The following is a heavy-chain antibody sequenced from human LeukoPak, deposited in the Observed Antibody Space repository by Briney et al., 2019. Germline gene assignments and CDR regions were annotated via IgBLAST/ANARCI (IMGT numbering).Heavy chain of an antibody. CDR1: GYTFTDYN. V-gene: IGHV1-2*02. CDR2: ISPYSGDT. Sequence: ASVTVSCKASGYTFTDYNMHWVRQAPGQGLEWMGWISPYSGDTNYAQTFQGRITLTRDTSITTAYMEVYSLRSDDTAIYYCATVGAITAGGSDFWGQGTLVTVSS. CDR3: ATVGAITAGGSDF. J-gene: IGHJ4*02. D-gene: IGHD1-26*01.